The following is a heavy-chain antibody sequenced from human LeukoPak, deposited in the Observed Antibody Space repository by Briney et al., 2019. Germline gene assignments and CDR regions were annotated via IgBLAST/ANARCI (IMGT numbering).Heavy chain of an antibody. Sequence: GRSVRLFCAASGFTFSSYGMHWVRQAPGKGLEWVAVIWYDGSNKYYADSVKGRFTISRDNSKNTLYLQMNSLRAEDTAVYYCASDRAATPDYWGQGTLVTASS. CDR2: IWYDGSNK. CDR1: GFTFSSYG. D-gene: IGHD2-15*01. J-gene: IGHJ4*02. CDR3: ASDRAATPDY. V-gene: IGHV3-33*01.